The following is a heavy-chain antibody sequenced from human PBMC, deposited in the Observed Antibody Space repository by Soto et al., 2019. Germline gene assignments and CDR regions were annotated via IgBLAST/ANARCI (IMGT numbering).Heavy chain of an antibody. CDR3: ARHLTICGYANYFDY. CDR1: GGSISSSSYY. Sequence: SETLSLTSTVSGGSISSSSYYWGWIRQPPGKGLEWIGSIYYSGSTYYNPSLKSRVTISVDTSKNQFSLKLSSVTAADTAVYYCARHLTICGYANYFDYWGQGTLVTVSS. D-gene: IGHD2-2*01. V-gene: IGHV4-39*01. CDR2: IYYSGST. J-gene: IGHJ4*02.